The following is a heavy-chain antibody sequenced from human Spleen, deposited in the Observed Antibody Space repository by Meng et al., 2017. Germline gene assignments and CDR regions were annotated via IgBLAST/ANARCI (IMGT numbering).Heavy chain of an antibody. D-gene: IGHD4-11*01. Sequence: QVHLQTWGAVLLKPSATLPCTCAVTVGSLSGYYWSWIHQPPGNGLEWIGEINHSGSTNYNPSLKSRVTISVDTSKNQFALKLSSVTAADSAVYYYARGPTTMAHDFDYWGQGTLVTVSS. CDR1: VGSLSGYY. CDR3: ARGPTTMAHDFDY. J-gene: IGHJ4*02. CDR2: INHSGST. V-gene: IGHV4-34*01.